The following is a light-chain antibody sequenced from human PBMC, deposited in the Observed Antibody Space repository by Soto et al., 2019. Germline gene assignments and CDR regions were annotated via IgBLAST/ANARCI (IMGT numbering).Light chain of an antibody. CDR1: QSVSNKY. J-gene: IGKJ1*01. CDR2: GAS. V-gene: IGKV3-20*01. CDR3: QQYGGSPRT. Sequence: EVLLTQSPGNLSLSPGARATLSCRASQSVSNKYLAWYQQKPGQAPRLLIYGASTRATGIPDRFSGSGSGTDGTMTISRLEKEDGAVYYCQQYGGSPRTFGQGTKVDIK.